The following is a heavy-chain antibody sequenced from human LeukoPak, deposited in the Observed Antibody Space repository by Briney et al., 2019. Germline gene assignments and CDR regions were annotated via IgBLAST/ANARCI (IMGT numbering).Heavy chain of an antibody. J-gene: IGHJ5*02. CDR3: ARDRLGGSGWSRSWFDP. D-gene: IGHD6-19*01. CDR2: ISYDGSNK. V-gene: IGHV3-30-3*01. CDR1: GFTFSSYA. Sequence: GGSLRLSCAASGFTFSSYAMHWVRQAPGKGLEGVAVISYDGSNKYYADSVKGRFTISRDTSKNTLYLQMNSLRAEDTAVYYCARDRLGGSGWSRSWFDPWGQGTLVTVSS.